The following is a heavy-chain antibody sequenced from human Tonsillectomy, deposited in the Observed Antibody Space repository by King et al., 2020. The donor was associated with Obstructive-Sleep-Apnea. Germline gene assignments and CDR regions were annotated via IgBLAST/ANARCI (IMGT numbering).Heavy chain of an antibody. CDR2: ISRRGDSP. Sequence: VQLVESGGGSVQPGGSLRLSCAASGFTFSDYAMSWVRQAPGKGLEWVSAISRRGDSPYYADYVKGRFTISRDNSRNTRYLQMNSLRAEDTAVYYGATDNGQEFYRWFDPWGQGTLVTVSS. CDR1: GFTFSDYA. D-gene: IGHD2-8*01. J-gene: IGHJ5*02. CDR3: ATDNGQEFYRWFDP. V-gene: IGHV3-23*04.